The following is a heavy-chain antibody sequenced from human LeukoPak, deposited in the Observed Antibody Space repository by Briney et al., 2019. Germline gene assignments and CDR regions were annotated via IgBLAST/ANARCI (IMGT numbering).Heavy chain of an antibody. J-gene: IGHJ4*02. V-gene: IGHV3-23*01. D-gene: IGHD6-13*01. Sequence: GGSLRLSCAASGFTFSSYAMSWVRQAPGKGLEWVSAISGSGGSTYYADSVKGRFTISRDNSKNTLYLQMNSLRAEDTAVYYCAKDDSIAVAGTCYFDYWGQGTLVTVSS. CDR1: GFTFSSYA. CDR2: ISGSGGST. CDR3: AKDDSIAVAGTCYFDY.